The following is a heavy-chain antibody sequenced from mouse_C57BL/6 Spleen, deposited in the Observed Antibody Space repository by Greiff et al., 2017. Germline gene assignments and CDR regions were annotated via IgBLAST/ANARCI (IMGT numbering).Heavy chain of an antibody. CDR2: ISSGGSYT. J-gene: IGHJ2*01. CDR1: GFTFSSYG. V-gene: IGHV5-6*01. Sequence: DVHLVESGGDLVKPGGSLKLSCAASGFTFSSYGMSWVRQTPDKRLEWVATISSGGSYTYYPDSVKGRFTISRDNAKNTLYLQMSSLKSEDTAMYYCARRDDYGNSYYFDYWGQGTTLTVSS. CDR3: ARRDDYGNSYYFDY. D-gene: IGHD2-1*01.